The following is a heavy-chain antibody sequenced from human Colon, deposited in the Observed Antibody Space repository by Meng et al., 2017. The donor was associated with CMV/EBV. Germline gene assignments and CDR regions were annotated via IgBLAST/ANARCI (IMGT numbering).Heavy chain of an antibody. CDR2: IYSGGST. J-gene: IGHJ6*02. Sequence: GESLKISCAASGFTVSSNYMSWVRQAPGKGLEWVSVIYSGGSTYYADSVKGRFTISRDNSKNTLYLQMNSLRAEDTAVYYCARRPGRGGDYYYYGMDVWGQGTTVTVSS. V-gene: IGHV3-53*01. D-gene: IGHD3-10*01. CDR3: ARRPGRGGDYYYYGMDV. CDR1: GFTVSSNY.